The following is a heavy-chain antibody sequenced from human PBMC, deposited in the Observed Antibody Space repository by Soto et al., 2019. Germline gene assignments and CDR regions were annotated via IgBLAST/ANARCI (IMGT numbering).Heavy chain of an antibody. CDR3: AKDQGWLQSGPFDY. V-gene: IGHV3-23*01. CDR1: GFTFSSYA. D-gene: IGHD5-12*01. CDR2: ISGSGGST. Sequence: GGSLRLSCSASGFTFSSYAMSWVRQAPGKGLEWVSAISGSGGSTYYADSVKGRFTISRDNSKNTLYLQMNSLRAEDTAVYYCAKDQGWLQSGPFDYWGQGTLVTVSS. J-gene: IGHJ4*02.